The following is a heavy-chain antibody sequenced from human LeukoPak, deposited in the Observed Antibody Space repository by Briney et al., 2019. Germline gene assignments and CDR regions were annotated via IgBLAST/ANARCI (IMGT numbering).Heavy chain of an antibody. CDR1: GGSFSGYY. CDR3: ARALVRATMVWYFDL. CDR2: ISHSGST. V-gene: IGHV4-34*01. Sequence: SETLSLTCAVSGGSFSGYYWSWIRQPPGKGLEWIGDISHSGSTNYSPSLKSRVTISVDTSKNQFSLNLSSVTAADTAVYYCARALVRATMVWYFDLWGRGTLVTVSS. D-gene: IGHD5-12*01. J-gene: IGHJ2*01.